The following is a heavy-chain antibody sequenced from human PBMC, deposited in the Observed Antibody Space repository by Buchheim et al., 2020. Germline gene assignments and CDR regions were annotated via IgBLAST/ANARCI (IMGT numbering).Heavy chain of an antibody. CDR3: ARPEFTSWHYFDY. V-gene: IGHV2-70*13. CDR2: IDWDDDR. J-gene: IGHJ4*02. Sequence: QVTLRESGPALVKPTQTLTLTCTFSGFALTSSGVSVNWIRQPPGGALEWLARIDWDDDRYYITSLKARPTISKDPSKNQVGLTMTNMDPADTATYVCARPEFTSWHYFDYWGQG. D-gene: IGHD2-2*01. CDR1: GFALTSSGVS.